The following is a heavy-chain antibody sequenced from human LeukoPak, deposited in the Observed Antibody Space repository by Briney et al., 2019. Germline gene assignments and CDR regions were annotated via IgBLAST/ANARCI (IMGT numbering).Heavy chain of an antibody. D-gene: IGHD6-13*01. CDR1: GYTFTGYY. CDR2: INPNSGGT. Sequence: ASVKVSCKASGYTFTGYYMHWVRQAPGQGLEWMGWINPNSGGTNYAQKFQGRVTMTRDTSISTAYMELSRLRSDDTAVYYCARDRSSRRGPDPLNWFDPWGQGTLVTVSS. V-gene: IGHV1-2*02. J-gene: IGHJ5*02. CDR3: ARDRSSRRGPDPLNWFDP.